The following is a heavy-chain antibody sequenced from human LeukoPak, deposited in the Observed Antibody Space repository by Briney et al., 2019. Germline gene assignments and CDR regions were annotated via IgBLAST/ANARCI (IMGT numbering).Heavy chain of an antibody. D-gene: IGHD2-2*01. CDR3: ARVEALRRPADY. CDR1: GYTFTSYD. Sequence: GASVTVACKASGYTFTSYDINWVRQATGQGLEWMGWISAYNGNTNYAQKLQGRVTMTTDTSTSTAYMELRSLRSDDTAVYYCARVEALRRPADYWGQGTLVTVSS. CDR2: ISAYNGNT. J-gene: IGHJ4*02. V-gene: IGHV1-18*01.